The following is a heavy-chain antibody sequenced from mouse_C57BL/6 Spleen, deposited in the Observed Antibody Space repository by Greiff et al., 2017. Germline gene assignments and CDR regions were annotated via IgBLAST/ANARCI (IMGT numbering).Heavy chain of an antibody. CDR3: ARDRGYYDYDGFAY. Sequence: DVQLVESEGGLVQPGSSMKLSCTASGFTFSDYYMAWVRQVPEKGLEWVANINYDGSSTYYLDSLKSRFIISRDNAKNILYLQMSSLKSEDTATYYCARDRGYYDYDGFAYWGQGTLVTVSA. CDR1: GFTFSDYY. CDR2: INYDGSST. J-gene: IGHJ3*01. D-gene: IGHD2-4*01. V-gene: IGHV5-16*01.